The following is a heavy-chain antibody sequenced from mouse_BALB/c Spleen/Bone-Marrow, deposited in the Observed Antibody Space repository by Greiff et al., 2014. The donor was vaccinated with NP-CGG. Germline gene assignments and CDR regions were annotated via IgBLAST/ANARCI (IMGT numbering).Heavy chain of an antibody. CDR1: GYAFSNYW. J-gene: IGHJ4*01. Sequence: VQLVESGAELVRPGSSVKISCKASGYAFSNYWMNWVKQRPGQGLEWIGQIYPGDGDTNYNGKFEGKATLTADKSSSTAYMQLSSLTSEDSAVYFCARRDGSTYYYAMDYWGQGTSVTVSS. V-gene: IGHV1-80*01. CDR2: IYPGDGDT. D-gene: IGHD1-1*01. CDR3: ARRDGSTYYYAMDY.